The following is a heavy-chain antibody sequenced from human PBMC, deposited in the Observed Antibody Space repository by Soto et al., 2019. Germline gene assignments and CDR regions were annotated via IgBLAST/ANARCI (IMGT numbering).Heavy chain of an antibody. CDR2: INHSGRT. D-gene: IGHD3-3*01. Sequence: SETLSLTCAVYGGSFSGYCWSWIRQPPGKGLEWIGEINHSGRTNYNPSLKSRVTISVDTSKSQFSLKLSSVAAADTAVYYCARGRKYYDFWSGYSHPPYYFTYWGQGTLVTVS. CDR3: ARGRKYYDFWSGYSHPPYYFTY. V-gene: IGHV4-34*01. J-gene: IGHJ4*02. CDR1: GGSFSGYC.